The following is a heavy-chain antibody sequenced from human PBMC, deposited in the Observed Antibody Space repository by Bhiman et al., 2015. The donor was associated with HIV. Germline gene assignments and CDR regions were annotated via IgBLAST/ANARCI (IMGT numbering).Heavy chain of an antibody. D-gene: IGHD3-16*01. CDR3: ARDPLMHGSTFDV. Sequence: EVQLVESGGGLLQPGGSLRLSCAASGFTFSSYWMHWFRQAPGNGLVWVSHTNSDGSSTTYADSVKGRFTISRDNAKNTLYLQMNSLRAEDTAVYYCARDPLMHGSTFDVWGPGTMVTVSS. CDR2: TNSDGSST. CDR1: GFTFSSYW. J-gene: IGHJ3*01. V-gene: IGHV3-74*01.